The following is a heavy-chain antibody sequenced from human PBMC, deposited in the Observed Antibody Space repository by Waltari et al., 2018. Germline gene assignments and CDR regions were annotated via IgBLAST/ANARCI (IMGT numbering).Heavy chain of an antibody. CDR3: ATSGVKAVADAFDI. CDR1: GYSISSGYY. J-gene: IGHJ3*02. V-gene: IGHV4-38-2*01. D-gene: IGHD6-19*01. Sequence: QVQLQESGPGLVKPSETLSLTCAVSGYSISSGYYWGWIRQPPGKGLEWIGSIYHIGSTYYNPSLKSRVTISVDTSKNQFSLKRSSVTAADTAVYYCATSGVKAVADAFDIWGQGTMVTVSS. CDR2: IYHIGST.